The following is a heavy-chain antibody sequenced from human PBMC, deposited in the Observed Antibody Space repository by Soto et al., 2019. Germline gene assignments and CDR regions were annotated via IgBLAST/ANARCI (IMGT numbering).Heavy chain of an antibody. CDR2: IYATGTT. J-gene: IGHJ5*02. Sequence: QVQLQESGPGLVKPSETLSLTCTVSGASISGYYWSWIRKSAGKGLEWIGRIYATGTTDYNPSLKSPVMMSVDTSKKQFSLKLRSVTAADTAVYYCLSDGMKTLRDWFDPWGQGISVTVSS. CDR1: GASISGYY. V-gene: IGHV4-4*07. D-gene: IGHD1-1*01. CDR3: LSDGMKTLRDWFDP.